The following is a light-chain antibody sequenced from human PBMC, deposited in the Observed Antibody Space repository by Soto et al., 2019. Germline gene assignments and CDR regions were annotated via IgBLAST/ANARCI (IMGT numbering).Light chain of an antibody. V-gene: IGLV1-44*01. Sequence: QSALTQPASVSGSPGQSITISCTGTSSDVGAYNFVSWYQQFPGKAPKLLIYSNNQRPSGVPDRFSGSKSGTSASLAISGLQSEDEADYYCAAWDDSLNGYVFGTGTKVTVL. CDR1: SSDVGAYNF. CDR3: AAWDDSLNGYV. CDR2: SNN. J-gene: IGLJ1*01.